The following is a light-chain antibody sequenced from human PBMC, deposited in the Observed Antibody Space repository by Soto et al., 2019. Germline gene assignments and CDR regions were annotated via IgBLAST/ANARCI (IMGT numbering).Light chain of an antibody. CDR3: QTWGTGPVV. J-gene: IGLJ2*01. CDR2: LTSDGSH. CDR1: SGHSSYA. V-gene: IGLV4-69*01. Sequence: QLVLTQSPSASASLGASVKLTCTLSSGHSSYAIAWHQQQPEKGPRYLMKLTSDGSHSKGDGVPDRFSGSSSGAERYLTISSLQSEDEADYYCQTWGTGPVVFGGGTKLTVL.